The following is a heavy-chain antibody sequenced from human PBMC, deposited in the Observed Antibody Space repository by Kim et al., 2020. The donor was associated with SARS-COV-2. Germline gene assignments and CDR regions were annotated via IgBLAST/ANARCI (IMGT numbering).Heavy chain of an antibody. D-gene: IGHD3-3*01. J-gene: IGHJ4*02. Sequence: SETLSLTCAVYGGSFSGYYWSWIRQPPGKGLEWIGEINHSGSTNYNPSLKSRVTISVDTSKNQFSLKLSSVTAADTAVYYCARLGGGSFWSGYRSPRLDNHYFDSWGQGTLVTVSS. CDR1: GGSFSGYY. V-gene: IGHV4-34*01. CDR2: INHSGST. CDR3: ARLGGGSFWSGYRSPRLDNHYFDS.